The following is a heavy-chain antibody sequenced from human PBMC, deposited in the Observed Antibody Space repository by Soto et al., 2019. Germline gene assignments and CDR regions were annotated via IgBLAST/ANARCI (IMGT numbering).Heavy chain of an antibody. CDR2: IFVTGTTI. D-gene: IGHD7-27*01. CDR1: GFTFSSYS. J-gene: IGHJ4*02. V-gene: IGHV3-48*03. CDR3: AREKAWAFDY. Sequence: EVQLRESGGGLVQPGGSLRLSCVSSGFTFSSYSMVWVRQAPGKGLEWIAYIFVTGTTIYYVDSVKGRFTVSRDNAQNSLFLEINSLRAEDTAFYYCAREKAWAFDYWAQGTRVTVSS.